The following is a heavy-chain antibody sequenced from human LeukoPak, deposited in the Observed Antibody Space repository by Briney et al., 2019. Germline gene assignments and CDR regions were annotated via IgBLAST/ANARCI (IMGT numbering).Heavy chain of an antibody. CDR2: ISSSGSTI. Sequence: PGGSLRLSCAASGFTFSSYVMHWVRQAPGKGLEWVSYISSSGSTIYYADSVKGRFTISRDNAKNSLYLQMNSLRAEDTAVYYCASGHVVVGSQWGQGTLVTVSS. J-gene: IGHJ4*02. CDR3: ASGHVVVGSQ. CDR1: GFTFSSYV. D-gene: IGHD2-21*01. V-gene: IGHV3-48*04.